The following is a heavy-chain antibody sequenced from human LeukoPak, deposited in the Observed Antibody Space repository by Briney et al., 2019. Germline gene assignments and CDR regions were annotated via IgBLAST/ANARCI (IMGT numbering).Heavy chain of an antibody. J-gene: IGHJ4*02. D-gene: IGHD4-17*01. Sequence: GGSLRLSCTASGFTFSSYSMNWVRQAPGKGLEWVSSISSSSSYIYYADSVKGRFTISRDNAKNSLYLQMNSLRAEDTAVYYCARDHDYGDYSYYWGQGTLVTVSS. CDR1: GFTFSSYS. CDR2: ISSSSSYI. V-gene: IGHV3-21*01. CDR3: ARDHDYGDYSYY.